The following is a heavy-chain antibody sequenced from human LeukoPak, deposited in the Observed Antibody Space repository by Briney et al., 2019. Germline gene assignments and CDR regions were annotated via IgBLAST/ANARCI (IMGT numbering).Heavy chain of an antibody. CDR2: ISYDGSNK. V-gene: IGHV3-30*04. J-gene: IGHJ6*04. D-gene: IGHD2-21*01. Sequence: PGGSLRLSCAASGFTFSSYAMHWVRQAPGKGLEWVAVISYDGSNKYYADSVKGRFTISRDNSKNTPYLQMNSLRAEDTAVYYCASAYCGGDCYYYGMDVWGKGTTVTVSS. CDR1: GFTFSSYA. CDR3: ASAYCGGDCYYYGMDV.